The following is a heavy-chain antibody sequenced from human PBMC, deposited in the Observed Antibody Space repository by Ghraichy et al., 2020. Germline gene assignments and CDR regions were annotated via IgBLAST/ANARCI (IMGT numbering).Heavy chain of an antibody. Sequence: GGSLRLSCAASGFTVSTNYITWVRQAPGKGLEWVSIIYSSGTTYYADSLKGRFTISRDISKNTVYLQLNSLRAEDTAVYYCARIPGGNYWGQGTLVTVSS. V-gene: IGHV3-66*01. CDR2: IYSSGTT. J-gene: IGHJ4*02. CDR1: GFTVSTNY. CDR3: ARIPGGNY.